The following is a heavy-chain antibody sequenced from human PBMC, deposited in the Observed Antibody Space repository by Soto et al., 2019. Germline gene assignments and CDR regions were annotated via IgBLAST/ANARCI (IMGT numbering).Heavy chain of an antibody. CDR1: GVSISSSSYY. Sequence: SETLSLTCTVSGVSISSSSYYWGWIRQPPGKGLEWIGSIYYSGSTYYNPSLKSRVTISVDTSKNQFSLKLSSVTAADTAVYYCARPSLYGDPTDYWGQGTLVTVSS. CDR3: ARPSLYGDPTDY. V-gene: IGHV4-39*01. CDR2: IYYSGST. D-gene: IGHD4-17*01. J-gene: IGHJ4*02.